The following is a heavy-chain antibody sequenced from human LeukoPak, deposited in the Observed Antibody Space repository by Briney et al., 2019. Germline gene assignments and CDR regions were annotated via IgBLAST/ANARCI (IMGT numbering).Heavy chain of an antibody. V-gene: IGHV3-33*01. CDR3: ARDGDGDYGWFDP. Sequence: GGSLRLSCAASGFTFSSYGMHWVRQAPGKGLEWVAVIWYDGSNKYYADSVKGRFTISRDNSENTLYLQMNSLRAEDTAVYYCARDGDGDYGWFDPWGQGTLVTVSS. CDR2: IWYDGSNK. J-gene: IGHJ5*02. D-gene: IGHD4-17*01. CDR1: GFTFSSYG.